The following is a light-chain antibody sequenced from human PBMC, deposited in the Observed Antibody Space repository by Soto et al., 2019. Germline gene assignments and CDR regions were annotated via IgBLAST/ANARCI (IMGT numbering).Light chain of an antibody. CDR3: QQRSNWPPG. J-gene: IGKJ5*01. Sequence: EIVLTQSPGTLSLSPGERATLSCRASQSVSSSYLAWYQQKPGQAPRLLIFGATSRATGIPDRFSGSGSGTDFTLTISRLEPEEFAVYYCQQRSNWPPGFGQGTRLEIK. V-gene: IGKV3D-20*02. CDR1: QSVSSSY. CDR2: GAT.